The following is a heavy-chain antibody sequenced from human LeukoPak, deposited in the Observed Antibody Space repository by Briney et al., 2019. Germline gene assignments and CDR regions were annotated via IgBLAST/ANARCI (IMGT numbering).Heavy chain of an antibody. Sequence: PGGSLRLSCAASGFTFSSYAMSWVRQAPGKGLEWVSAISGSGGSTYYADSVKGRFTISRDNSKNTLYLQMNSLRAEDTAVYYCAKDHQSSMRYNWKGHYFDYWGQGTLVTVSS. CDR1: GFTFSSYA. CDR2: ISGSGGST. CDR3: AKDHQSSMRYNWKGHYFDY. V-gene: IGHV3-23*01. J-gene: IGHJ4*02. D-gene: IGHD1-20*01.